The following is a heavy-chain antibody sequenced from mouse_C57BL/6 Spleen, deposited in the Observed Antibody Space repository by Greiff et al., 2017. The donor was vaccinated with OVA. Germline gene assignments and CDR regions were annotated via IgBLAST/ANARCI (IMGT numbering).Heavy chain of an antibody. CDR3: ARSPYYYGSSHWYFDV. D-gene: IGHD1-1*01. CDR1: GYTFTDYN. Sequence: VQLQQSGPELVKPGASVKIPCKASGYTFTDYNMDWVKQSHGKSLEWIGDINPNNGGTIYNQKFKGKATLTVDKSSSPAYMELRSLTSEDTAVYYCARSPYYYGSSHWYFDVWGTGTTVTVSS. V-gene: IGHV1-18*01. J-gene: IGHJ1*03. CDR2: INPNNGGT.